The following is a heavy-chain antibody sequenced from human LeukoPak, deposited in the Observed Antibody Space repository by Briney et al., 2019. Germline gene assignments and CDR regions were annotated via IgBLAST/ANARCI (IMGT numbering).Heavy chain of an antibody. CDR2: INSDGSST. D-gene: IGHD3-22*01. Sequence: GGSLRLSCAASGYTFSSYWMHWVRQAPGKGLVWVSRINSDGSSTSYADSVKGRFTISRDNAKNTLYLQMNSLRAEDTAVYYCARGPIYYDSSGYRLDHWGQGTLVTVSS. CDR1: GYTFSSYW. CDR3: ARGPIYYDSSGYRLDH. J-gene: IGHJ5*02. V-gene: IGHV3-74*01.